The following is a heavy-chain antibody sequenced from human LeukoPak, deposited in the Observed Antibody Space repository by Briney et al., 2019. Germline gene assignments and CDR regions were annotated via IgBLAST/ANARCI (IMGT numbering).Heavy chain of an antibody. D-gene: IGHD3-9*01. J-gene: IGHJ4*02. CDR1: GFTFSSYS. Sequence: NAGGSLRLSCAASGFTFSSYSMNWVRQAPGKGLEWVSSISSSSSYIYYADSVKGRFTISRDNAKNSLYLQMNSLRAEDTAVYYCARGSALRYFDWPPSTFDYWGQGTLVTVSS. V-gene: IGHV3-21*01. CDR3: ARGSALRYFDWPPSTFDY. CDR2: ISSSSSYI.